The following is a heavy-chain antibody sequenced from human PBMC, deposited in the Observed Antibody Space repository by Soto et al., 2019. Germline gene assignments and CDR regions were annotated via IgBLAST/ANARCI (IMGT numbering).Heavy chain of an antibody. CDR2: INPANGIT. V-gene: IGHV1-3*01. CDR1: GYSFINNA. Sequence: GASVKVSCKASGYSFINNAVHWVRQSPGQRLEWMGWINPANGITKYSQKFQGRVTITSDTSATTAYMELSSLTSEDTAVYYCARDALYKSGYYVGEPYDSWAQRTLVTVSS. J-gene: IGHJ5*01. CDR3: ARDALYKSGYYVGEPYDS. D-gene: IGHD3-22*01.